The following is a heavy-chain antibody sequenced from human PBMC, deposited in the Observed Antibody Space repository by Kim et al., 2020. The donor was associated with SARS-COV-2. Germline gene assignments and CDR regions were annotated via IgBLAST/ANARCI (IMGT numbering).Heavy chain of an antibody. CDR1: GFTFSAYW. CDR3: ARGYGGSRGLDI. J-gene: IGHJ3*02. D-gene: IGHD5-12*01. Sequence: GGSLRLSCAASGFTFSAYWMHWVRQAPGKGLVWVSRIKGDESETTYADSVKGRFTISRDNAKNTVYLQMNSLRAEDTAVYHCARGYGGSRGLDIWGQGTVVTVSS. CDR2: IKGDESET. V-gene: IGHV3-74*01.